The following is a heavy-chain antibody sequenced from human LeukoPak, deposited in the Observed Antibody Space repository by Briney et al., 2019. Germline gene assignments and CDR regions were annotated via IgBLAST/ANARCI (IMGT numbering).Heavy chain of an antibody. Sequence: PGGSLRLSCAASGFTFSSYGMSWVRQAPGKGLEWVSAISGSGDSTYYADSVKGRFTISRDSSKSTLYLQMNSLRAEDTAVYYCALAVTTWDWFDPWGQGTLVTVSS. CDR2: ISGSGDST. D-gene: IGHD4-17*01. J-gene: IGHJ5*02. CDR3: ALAVTTWDWFDP. CDR1: GFTFSSYG. V-gene: IGHV3-23*01.